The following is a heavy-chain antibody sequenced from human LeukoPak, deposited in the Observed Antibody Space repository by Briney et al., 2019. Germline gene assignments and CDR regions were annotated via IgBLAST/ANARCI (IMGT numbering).Heavy chain of an antibody. V-gene: IGHV1-3*01. J-gene: IGHJ4*02. CDR1: GYIFTDYA. CDR2: INAGNGKT. Sequence: ASVTVSCKASGYIFTDYAIQWGRHAPGQGLEWMGWINAGNGKTKYSQKFQGRVTITRDTSASTAYMELSGLRSDDTAVYYCARARWTSTVTTYYLDFWGQGTLVTVSS. D-gene: IGHD4-17*01. CDR3: ARARWTSTVTTYYLDF.